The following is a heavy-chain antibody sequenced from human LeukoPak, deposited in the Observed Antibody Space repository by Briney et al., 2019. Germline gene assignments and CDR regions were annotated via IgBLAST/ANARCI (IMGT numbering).Heavy chain of an antibody. D-gene: IGHD2-2*03. Sequence: GGSLRLSCAASGFTFSSYGMHWVRQAPGKGLEWVAVIWYDGSNKYYADSVKGRFTISRDNSKNTLYLQMNSLRAEDTAVYYCVKDGFESRYSYYYYYMDVWGKGTTVTVSS. J-gene: IGHJ6*03. CDR1: GFTFSSYG. CDR3: VKDGFESRYSYYYYYMDV. V-gene: IGHV3-33*06. CDR2: IWYDGSNK.